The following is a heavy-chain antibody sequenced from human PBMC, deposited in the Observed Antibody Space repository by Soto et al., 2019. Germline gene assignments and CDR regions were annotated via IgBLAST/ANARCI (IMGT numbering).Heavy chain of an antibody. Sequence: GGSLRLSCAASGFTFSSYAMSWVRQAPGKGLEWVSAISGSGGSTYYADSVKGRFTISRDNSKNTLYLQMSSLRAEDTALYYCARYSSGWSPHGMDVWGQGTTVTVSS. CDR3: ARYSSGWSPHGMDV. CDR1: GFTFSSYA. D-gene: IGHD6-19*01. J-gene: IGHJ6*02. V-gene: IGHV3-23*01. CDR2: ISGSGGST.